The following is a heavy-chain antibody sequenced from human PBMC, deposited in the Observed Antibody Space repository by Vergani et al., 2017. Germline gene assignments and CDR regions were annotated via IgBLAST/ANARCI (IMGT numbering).Heavy chain of an antibody. Sequence: QVQLVESGGGLVKPGGSLRLSCAASGLSFSDHYMTWIRQAPGKGLGWVSYISNSGNTIEYANSVRGRFSISRDNAKSSLFLQMDSLRAEDTAVYYCAKGDYDSSGLSAFDIWGQGTMVTVSS. CDR2: ISNSGNTI. D-gene: IGHD3-22*01. V-gene: IGHV3-11*01. J-gene: IGHJ3*02. CDR3: AKGDYDSSGLSAFDI. CDR1: GLSFSDHY.